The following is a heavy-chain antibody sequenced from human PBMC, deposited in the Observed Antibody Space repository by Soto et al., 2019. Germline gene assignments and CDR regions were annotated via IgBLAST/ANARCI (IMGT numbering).Heavy chain of an antibody. CDR1: GGSVSSGSYY. Sequence: ASETLSLTCTVSGGSVSSGSYYWSWIRQPPGKGLEWIGYIYYSGSTNYNPSLKSRVTISVDTSKNQFSLKLSSVTAADTAVYYCARDSEYCSGGSCYWWFDPWGQGTPVTVSS. CDR3: ARDSEYCSGGSCYWWFDP. V-gene: IGHV4-61*01. CDR2: IYYSGST. J-gene: IGHJ5*02. D-gene: IGHD2-15*01.